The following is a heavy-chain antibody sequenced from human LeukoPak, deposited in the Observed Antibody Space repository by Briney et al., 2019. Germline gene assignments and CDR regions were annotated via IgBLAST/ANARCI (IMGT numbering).Heavy chain of an antibody. D-gene: IGHD6-13*01. V-gene: IGHV4-34*01. Sequence: PSETLSLTCAVYGGSFSGYYWSWIRQPPGKGLEWIGEINHSGSTNYNPSLKSRVTISVDTSKNQFSLKLSSVTAADTAVYYCARGFSRWSLHAFDIWGQGTMVTVSS. CDR3: ARGFSRWSLHAFDI. CDR2: INHSGST. CDR1: GGSFSGYY. J-gene: IGHJ3*02.